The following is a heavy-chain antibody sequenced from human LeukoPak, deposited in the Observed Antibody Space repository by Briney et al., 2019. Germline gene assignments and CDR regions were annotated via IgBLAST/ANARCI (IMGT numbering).Heavy chain of an antibody. CDR1: GYSFTSYD. Sequence: ASVTVSCKASGYSFTSYDISWVREATGQGLEWMGWMNPNSGNTGYAQKFQGRVTMTRNTSISTAYMELSSLRSEDTAVYYCASLMSEDYYDSIGPTIVYWAGGSLVTVSS. J-gene: IGHJ4*02. CDR2: MNPNSGNT. D-gene: IGHD3-22*01. CDR3: ASLMSEDYYDSIGPTIVY. V-gene: IGHV1-8*01.